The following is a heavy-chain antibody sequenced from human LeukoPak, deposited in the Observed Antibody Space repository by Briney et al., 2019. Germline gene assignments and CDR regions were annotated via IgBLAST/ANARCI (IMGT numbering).Heavy chain of an antibody. CDR2: ISSISSTI. Sequence: GGSLRLSCAASGFTFSTYSMNWVRQAPGKGLEWVSYISSISSTIYYADSVKGRFTISRDNSKNTLYLQMNSLRAEDTAVYYCAKDHPATDAFDIWGQGTMVTVSS. J-gene: IGHJ3*02. V-gene: IGHV3-48*01. CDR3: AKDHPATDAFDI. CDR1: GFTFSTYS.